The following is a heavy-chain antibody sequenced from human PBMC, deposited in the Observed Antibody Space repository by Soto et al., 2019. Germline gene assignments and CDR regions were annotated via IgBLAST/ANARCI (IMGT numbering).Heavy chain of an antibody. CDR2: INHSGST. V-gene: IGHV4-34*01. J-gene: IGHJ5*02. CDR3: ARGRSRLAVAGTRRWFDP. Sequence: QVQLQQWGAGLLKPSETLSLTCAVYGGSFSGYYWSWIRQPPGKGLEWIGEINHSGSTNYNPSLKSRVTISVDTSKNQFSLKLSSVTAADTAVYYCARGRSRLAVAGTRRWFDPWGQGTLVTVSS. D-gene: IGHD6-19*01. CDR1: GGSFSGYY.